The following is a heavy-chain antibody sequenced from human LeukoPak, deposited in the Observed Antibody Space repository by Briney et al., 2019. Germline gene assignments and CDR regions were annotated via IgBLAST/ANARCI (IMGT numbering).Heavy chain of an antibody. CDR2: IYNSGRT. CDR3: ARVALTRCFDRYGMDV. Sequence: SETLSLTCTVSGGSISDYHWSWIRQPPGKGLEYIGYIYNSGRTFYNPSLKSRVTISADTSKKQFSLKLTSVTAADTAVYYCARVALTRCFDRYGMDVWGQGTTVTVSS. V-gene: IGHV4-59*01. CDR1: GGSISDYH. J-gene: IGHJ6*02. D-gene: IGHD3-9*01.